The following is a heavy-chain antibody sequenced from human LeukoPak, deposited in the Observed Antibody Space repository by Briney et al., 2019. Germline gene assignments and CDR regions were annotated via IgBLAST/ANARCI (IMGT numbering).Heavy chain of an antibody. V-gene: IGHV1-2*02. D-gene: IGHD2-2*01. J-gene: IGHJ4*02. CDR2: IHPKSGGT. CDR1: GYTFTGYY. CDR3: ARDREYCSSPSRYASYRFDD. Sequence: ASVKVSCKASGYTFTGYYMHWVRQAPGQGLECMGWIHPKSGGTNYVQKFQGRVTMTSDTSITTAYMEVSRLRSDDTAVYFCARDREYCSSPSRYASYRFDDWGQGTLVTVSS.